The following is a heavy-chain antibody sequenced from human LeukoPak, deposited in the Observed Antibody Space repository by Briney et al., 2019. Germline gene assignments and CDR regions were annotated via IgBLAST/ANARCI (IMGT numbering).Heavy chain of an antibody. V-gene: IGHV3-48*01. J-gene: IGHJ6*03. CDR1: GFTFSSYS. D-gene: IGHD2-15*01. CDR2: ISSGYPTI. CDR3: ARGGGGYCSGGRCNFYRYYMDV. Sequence: GGSLRLSCAASGFTFSSYSINWVRQAPGKGLEWVSYISSGYPTIYYADSVKGRFTISRDNAKNSLYLQMNGLRAEDTAVYYWARGGGGYCSGGRCNFYRYYMDVWGKGTTVTVSS.